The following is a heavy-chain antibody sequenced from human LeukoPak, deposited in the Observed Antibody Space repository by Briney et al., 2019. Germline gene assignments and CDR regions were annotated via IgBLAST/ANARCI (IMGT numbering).Heavy chain of an antibody. V-gene: IGHV4-34*01. CDR1: GGSFSGYY. CDR2: INHSGST. Sequence: SETLSLTCAVYGGSFSGYYWSWIRQPPGKGLEWIGEINHSGSTNYNPSLKSRVTISVDTSKNQFSLKLSSVTAADTAVYYCARPRLPTYYYGSGSYYKPPPDFDYWGQGTLVTVSS. D-gene: IGHD3-10*01. J-gene: IGHJ4*02. CDR3: ARPRLPTYYYGSGSYYKPPPDFDY.